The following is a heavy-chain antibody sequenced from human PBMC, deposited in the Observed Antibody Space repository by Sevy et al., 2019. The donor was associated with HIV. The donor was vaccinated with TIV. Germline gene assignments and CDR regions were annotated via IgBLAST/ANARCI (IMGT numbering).Heavy chain of an antibody. Sequence: GRSLRLSCVASGFTFSSYAMSWVRQAPGKGLEWVSTFSFGCGKINYADSVKGRFTISRDNSKNTLYLQMHSLRAEDTAVYYCAREGCSKPHDYWGQGTLVTVSS. D-gene: IGHD3-10*02. J-gene: IGHJ4*02. CDR3: AREGCSKPHDY. V-gene: IGHV3-23*01. CDR1: GFTFSSYA. CDR2: FSFGCGKI.